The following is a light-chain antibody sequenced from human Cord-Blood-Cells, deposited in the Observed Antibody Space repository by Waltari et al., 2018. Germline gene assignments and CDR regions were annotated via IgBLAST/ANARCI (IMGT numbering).Light chain of an antibody. CDR1: SSDVGSHNL. V-gene: IGLV2-23*01. CDR2: EGS. CDR3: CSYAGSSTFV. J-gene: IGLJ1*01. Sequence: QSALTQPASVSGSPGQSITISCTGTSSDVGSHNLVSWYQQHQGKAPKLMLHEGSKRPTGVYKRFAGSNSGNTASLTISGLQAEDEADYYCCSYAGSSTFVFGTGTKVTVL.